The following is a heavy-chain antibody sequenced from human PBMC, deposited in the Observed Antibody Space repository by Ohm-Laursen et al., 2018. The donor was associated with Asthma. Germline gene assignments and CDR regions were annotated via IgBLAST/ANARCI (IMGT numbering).Heavy chain of an antibody. Sequence: GSLRLSCAASGFTFSDSYMSWIRQAPGKGLEWVSYISGSGSYTNYADSVRGRFTISRDNAKNSLYLRMNSLRAEDTAVYYCARDPITIFGVVIISYYFDYWGQGTLVTVSS. J-gene: IGHJ4*02. D-gene: IGHD3-3*01. CDR3: ARDPITIFGVVIISYYFDY. V-gene: IGHV3-11*06. CDR2: ISGSGSYT. CDR1: GFTFSDSY.